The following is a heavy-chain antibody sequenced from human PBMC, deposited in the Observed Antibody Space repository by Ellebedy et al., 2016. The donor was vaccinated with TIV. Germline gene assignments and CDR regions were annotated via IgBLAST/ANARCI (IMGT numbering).Heavy chain of an antibody. V-gene: IGHV3-48*04. D-gene: IGHD5-24*01. CDR3: AKDMGDGYNPFDY. CDR2: ISTGSSTI. CDR1: GFTFSSYS. Sequence: GGSLRLSCAASGFTFSSYSMNWVRQAPGKGLEWVSYISTGSSTIYYADSVKGRFTISRDNAKNSLYLQMNSLRAEDTALYYCAKDMGDGYNPFDYWGQGTLVTVSS. J-gene: IGHJ4*02.